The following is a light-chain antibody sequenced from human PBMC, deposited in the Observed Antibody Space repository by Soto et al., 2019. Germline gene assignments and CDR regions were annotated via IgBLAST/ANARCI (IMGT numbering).Light chain of an antibody. Sequence: QSALTQPASVSGSPGQSIAISCTGTSSDVGGYNFVSWYQQHPGKAPKLMIHEVSNRPSGVSDRFSGSKSGNTASLTISGLQADAEPDYYSSSLKSYNTRVFGTGTKVPLL. V-gene: IGLV2-14*01. J-gene: IGLJ1*01. CDR1: SSDVGGYNF. CDR3: SSLKSYNTRV. CDR2: EVS.